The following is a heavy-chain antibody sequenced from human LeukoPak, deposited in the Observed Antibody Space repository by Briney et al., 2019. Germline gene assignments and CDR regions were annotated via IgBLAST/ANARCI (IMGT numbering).Heavy chain of an antibody. V-gene: IGHV4-4*07. J-gene: IGHJ5*02. CDR2: IYASGST. Sequence: PSETLSLTCTASGYSISSYYWSWIRQPAGKGLEWIGRIYASGSTNYNPSLKSRVTMSLDTSKNQLSLNLSSVTAADTAVYYCARKALPGNWFDPWGQGTLVTVSS. CDR3: ARKALPGNWFDP. CDR1: GYSISSYY.